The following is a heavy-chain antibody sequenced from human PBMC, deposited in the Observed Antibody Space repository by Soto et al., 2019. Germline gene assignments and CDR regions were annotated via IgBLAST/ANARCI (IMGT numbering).Heavy chain of an antibody. CDR3: AKDRELHFDWLLDFDY. D-gene: IGHD3-9*01. CDR1: GFTFSSYG. J-gene: IGHJ4*02. Sequence: QVQLVESGGGVVQPGRSLRLSCAASGFTFSSYGMHWVRQAPGKGLEWVAVISYDGSNKYYADSVKGRFTISRDNSKNTLYLQMNSLRAEDTAVYYCAKDRELHFDWLLDFDYWGQGTLVTVSS. V-gene: IGHV3-30*18. CDR2: ISYDGSNK.